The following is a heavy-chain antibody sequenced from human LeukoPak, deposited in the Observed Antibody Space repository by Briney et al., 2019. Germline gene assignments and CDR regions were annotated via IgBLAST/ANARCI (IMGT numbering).Heavy chain of an antibody. J-gene: IGHJ5*02. Sequence: ASVKVSCKASGYTFTTYYIHWVRQAPGQGLEWMGIINPSDGSSNYAQKFQGRVTMSRDTSTSTAYMELSSLRSEDTAVYYCAREGGGMSSVTWGWIDPWGQGTLVTVSS. CDR2: INPSDGSS. CDR1: GYTFTTYY. CDR3: AREGGGMSSVTWGWIDP. D-gene: IGHD4-17*01. V-gene: IGHV1-46*01.